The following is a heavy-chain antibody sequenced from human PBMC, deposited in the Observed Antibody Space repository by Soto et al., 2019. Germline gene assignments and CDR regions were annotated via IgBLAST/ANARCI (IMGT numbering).Heavy chain of an antibody. V-gene: IGHV3-23*01. CDR2: ISGSAATT. D-gene: IGHD3-22*01. Sequence: GGSLRLSCAASGSTFSSYAMNWVRQAPGKGLEWVSAISGSAATTHFADSVKGRFTISRDNSKNTLYLQMKSLRVEDTAVYYCARDRSYYYCCGTHPPLHCGQRTLVTVSS. CDR1: GSTFSSYA. CDR3: ARDRSYYYCCGTHPPLH. J-gene: IGHJ4*02.